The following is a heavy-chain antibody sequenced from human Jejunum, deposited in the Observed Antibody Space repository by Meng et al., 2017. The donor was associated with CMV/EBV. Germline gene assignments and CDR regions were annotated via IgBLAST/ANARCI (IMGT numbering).Heavy chain of an antibody. V-gene: IGHV3-7*01. D-gene: IGHD2-8*01. CDR1: GFPFSTDW. Sequence: AVAGFPFSTDWRTWVRQAPGKGLEWVVSMSHDGSEEYYLDSVRGRFTVSRDNAQDSVYLQMNSLRVEDTAIYYCARDRGPNTLDYWGQGTLVTVSS. CDR3: ARDRGPNTLDY. J-gene: IGHJ4*02. CDR2: MSHDGSEE.